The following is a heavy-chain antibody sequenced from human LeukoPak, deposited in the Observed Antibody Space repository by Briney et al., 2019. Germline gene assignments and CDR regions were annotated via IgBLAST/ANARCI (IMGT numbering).Heavy chain of an antibody. CDR3: TRGRYQLLGPNDY. CDR1: GLAASGLIFSPYN. J-gene: IGHJ4*02. V-gene: IGHV3-48*02. Sequence: GGSLRLSCAASGLAASGLIFSPYNMNWVRQAPGKGLEWVSYITMNSVRFYADSVKGRFTISRDNDKNSVYLQMNSLRDEDTAVYYCTRGRYQLLGPNDYWGQGSLVTVSS. D-gene: IGHD2-2*01. CDR2: ITMNSVR.